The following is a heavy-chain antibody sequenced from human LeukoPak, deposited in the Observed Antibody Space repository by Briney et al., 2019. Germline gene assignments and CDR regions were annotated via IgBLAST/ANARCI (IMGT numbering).Heavy chain of an antibody. CDR3: AKEPAITMVRGVSDY. CDR1: GFTFSGSA. J-gene: IGHJ4*02. D-gene: IGHD3-10*01. CDR2: IRYDGSNK. V-gene: IGHV3-30*02. Sequence: AGGSLRLSCAASGFTFSGSAMHWVRQAPGKGLEWVAFIRYDGSNKYYADSVKGRFTISRDNSKNTLYLQMNSLRAEDTAVYYCAKEPAITMVRGVSDYWGQGTLVTVSS.